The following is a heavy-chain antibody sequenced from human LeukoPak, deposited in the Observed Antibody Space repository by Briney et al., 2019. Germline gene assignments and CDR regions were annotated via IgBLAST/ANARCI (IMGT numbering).Heavy chain of an antibody. V-gene: IGHV4-34*01. Sequence: SETLSLTCAVYGGSFSGYYWSWIRQPPGKGLEWIGEINHSGSTNYNPSLKSRVTISVDTSKNQFSLKLSSVTAADTAVYYCARGAREADFDYWGQGTLVTVSP. J-gene: IGHJ4*02. CDR3: ARGAREADFDY. CDR2: INHSGST. CDR1: GGSFSGYY. D-gene: IGHD1-26*01.